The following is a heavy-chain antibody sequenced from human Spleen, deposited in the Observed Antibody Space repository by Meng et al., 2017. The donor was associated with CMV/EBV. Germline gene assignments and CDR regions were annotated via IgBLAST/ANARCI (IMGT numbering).Heavy chain of an antibody. CDR1: GFAFYTYG. V-gene: IGHV3-30*02. CDR3: AKEGQQLVSASYYYYGMDV. D-gene: IGHD6-13*01. CDR2: IWYDGSDK. Sequence: GGSLRLSCAASGFAFYTYGMHWVRQAPGKGLEWVAVIWYDGSDKYYEDSVKGRFTISRDNSKNTLYLQMNSLRAEDTAVYYCAKEGQQLVSASYYYYGMDVWGQGTTVTVSS. J-gene: IGHJ6*02.